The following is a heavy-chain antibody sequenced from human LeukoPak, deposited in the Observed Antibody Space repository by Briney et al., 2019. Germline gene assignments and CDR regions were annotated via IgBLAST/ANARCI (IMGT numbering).Heavy chain of an antibody. Sequence: GRSLRLSCAASGFTFSSYGMHWVRQAPGKGLEWAAVISHDGSDSHYADSVKGRFTISRDNSKNTVYLQMSSLRPEDTAVYFCAKELYFGSGSYPDYWGQGTLVRVSS. V-gene: IGHV3-30*18. J-gene: IGHJ4*02. CDR3: AKELYFGSGSYPDY. D-gene: IGHD3-10*01. CDR1: GFTFSSYG. CDR2: ISHDGSDS.